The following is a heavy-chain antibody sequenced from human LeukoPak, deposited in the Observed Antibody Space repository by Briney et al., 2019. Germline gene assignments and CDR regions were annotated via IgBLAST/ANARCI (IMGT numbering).Heavy chain of an antibody. D-gene: IGHD3-16*02. J-gene: IGHJ4*02. CDR2: INHSGST. CDR3: ARGLGHYVWGSYRYPGIYYFDY. CDR1: GVSISSGGYY. V-gene: IGHV4-39*07. Sequence: SETLSLTCTVSGVSISSGGYYWSWIRQPPGKGLEWIGEINHSGSTNYHPSLKSRVTISVDTSKNQFSLKLSSVTAADTAVYYCARGLGHYVWGSYRYPGIYYFDYWGQGTLVTVSS.